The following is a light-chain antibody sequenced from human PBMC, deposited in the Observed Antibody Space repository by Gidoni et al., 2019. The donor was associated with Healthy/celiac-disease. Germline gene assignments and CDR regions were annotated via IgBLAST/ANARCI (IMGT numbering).Light chain of an antibody. CDR3: QQYNSYSLT. V-gene: IGKV1-5*03. CDR2: KAS. Sequence: DIQMTQAPSTLSASVRDRVTITCRASQRISSWLAWYQQKPGKAPKLLIYKASSLESGVPSKCSGSGSGTEFTLTISSLQPDDFATYYCQQYNSYSLTFGGXTKVEIK. J-gene: IGKJ4*01. CDR1: QRISSW.